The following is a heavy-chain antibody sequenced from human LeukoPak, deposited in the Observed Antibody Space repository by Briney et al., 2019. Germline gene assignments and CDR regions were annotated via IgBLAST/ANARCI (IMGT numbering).Heavy chain of an antibody. D-gene: IGHD6-25*01. CDR1: GGTFSSYA. CDR2: IIPIFGTA. Sequence: SVKVSCKASGGTFSSYAISWVRQAPGQGLEWMGGIIPIFGTANYAQKFQGRVTITADESTSTAYMELSSLRSEDTAVYCCASIFGSSALYYYYGMDVWGQGTTVTVSS. V-gene: IGHV1-69*13. J-gene: IGHJ6*02. CDR3: ASIFGSSALYYYYGMDV.